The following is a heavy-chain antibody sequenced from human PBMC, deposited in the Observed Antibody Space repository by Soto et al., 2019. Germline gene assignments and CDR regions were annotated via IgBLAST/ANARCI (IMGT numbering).Heavy chain of an antibody. CDR2: IVVGSGNT. D-gene: IGHD6-19*01. J-gene: IGHJ6*02. Sequence: ASVKVSCKASGFTFTSSAVQWVRQARGQRLEWIGWIVVGSGNTNYAQKFQERVTITRDMSTSTAYMELSSLRSEDTAVYYCATVAGMAQNYYYYGMDVWGQGTTVTVSS. V-gene: IGHV1-58*01. CDR1: GFTFTSSA. CDR3: ATVAGMAQNYYYYGMDV.